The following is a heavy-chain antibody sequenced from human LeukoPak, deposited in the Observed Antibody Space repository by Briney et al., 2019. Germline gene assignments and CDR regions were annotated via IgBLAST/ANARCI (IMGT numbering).Heavy chain of an antibody. CDR2: INQDGSEK. J-gene: IGHJ6*03. Sequence: GGSLRLSCAASGFTFSSYWMSWVRQAPGKGLEWVANINQDGSEKYYVDSVKGRFTISRDNVENSLYLQMNSLRAEDTAVYYCAREHYFYYIDGWGKGTTVTVSS. CDR3: AREHYFYYIDG. V-gene: IGHV3-7*03. CDR1: GFTFSSYW.